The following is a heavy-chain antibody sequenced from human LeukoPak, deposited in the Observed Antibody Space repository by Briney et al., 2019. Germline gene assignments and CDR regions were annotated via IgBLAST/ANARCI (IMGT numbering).Heavy chain of an antibody. CDR1: GGTFSSYA. D-gene: IGHD5-18*01. CDR2: IIPIFGTA. J-gene: IGHJ3*02. CDR3: ARDPDTAMVNAFDI. Sequence: GASVTVSCKASGGTFSSYAISWVRQAPGQGLEWMGGIIPIFGTANYAQKFQGRVTITTDESTSTAYMELSSLRSEDTAVYYCARDPDTAMVNAFDIWGQGTMVTVSS. V-gene: IGHV1-69*05.